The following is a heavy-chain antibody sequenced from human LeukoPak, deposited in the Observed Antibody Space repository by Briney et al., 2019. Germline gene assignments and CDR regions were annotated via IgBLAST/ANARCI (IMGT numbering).Heavy chain of an antibody. CDR2: INHSGST. Sequence: SETLSLTCAVYGGSFSGYYWSWIRQPPGKGLEWIGEINHSGSTNYNPSLKSRVTISVDTSKNQFSLKLSSVTAADTAVYYCARAGIVGATNIFDYWGQGTLVTVSS. V-gene: IGHV4-34*01. CDR3: ARAGIVGATNIFDY. D-gene: IGHD1-26*01. CDR1: GGSFSGYY. J-gene: IGHJ4*02.